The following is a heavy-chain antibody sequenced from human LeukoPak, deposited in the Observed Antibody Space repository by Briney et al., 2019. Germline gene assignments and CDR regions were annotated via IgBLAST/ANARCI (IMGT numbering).Heavy chain of an antibody. D-gene: IGHD3-3*01. J-gene: IGHJ5*02. V-gene: IGHV4-61*01. Sequence: SETLSLTCTVSGGSFSSGSYYWSWIRQPPGKGLEWIGYIYYSGSTNYNPSLKSRVTISVDTSKNQFSLKLSSVTAADTAVYYCARGLGFWSGFNNWFDPWGQGTLVTVSS. CDR3: ARGLGFWSGFNNWFDP. CDR2: IYYSGST. CDR1: GGSFSSGSYY.